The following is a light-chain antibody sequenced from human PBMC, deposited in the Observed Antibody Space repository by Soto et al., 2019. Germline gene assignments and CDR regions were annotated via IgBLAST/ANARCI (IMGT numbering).Light chain of an antibody. CDR1: QSVSSSS. Sequence: EIVLTQSPGTLSLSPGERVTLSCRASQSVSSSSLAWYQHKPGQAPRLLIYGASSRATGIPDRFSGSGSGTDFTLTISRLEPADFAVFYCQQYGSSPFTFGPGTKLDIK. CDR2: GAS. J-gene: IGKJ3*01. V-gene: IGKV3-20*01. CDR3: QQYGSSPFT.